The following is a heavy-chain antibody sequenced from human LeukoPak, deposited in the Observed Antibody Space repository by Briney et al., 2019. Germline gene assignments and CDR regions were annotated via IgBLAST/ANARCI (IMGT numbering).Heavy chain of an antibody. D-gene: IGHD3-10*01. V-gene: IGHV3-23*01. CDR3: AKGHILLWFVA. J-gene: IGHJ5*02. CDR1: GFTFSSYA. CDR2: ISGSGGST. Sequence: GGSLRLSCTASGFTFSSYAMSWVRQAPGKGLEWVSAISGSGGSTYYADSVKGRFTISRDNSKNTLYLQMNSLRAEDTAVYYCAKGHILLWFVAWGQGTLVTVSS.